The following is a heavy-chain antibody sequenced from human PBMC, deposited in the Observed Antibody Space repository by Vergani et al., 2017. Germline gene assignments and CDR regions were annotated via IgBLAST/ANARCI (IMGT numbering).Heavy chain of an antibody. D-gene: IGHD6-19*01. V-gene: IGHV4-59*11. CDR3: ASDTHSGQRADR. Sequence: QVQLQESGPGLVKSSETLRLTCSVSFDSIRNLYCNWIRQPPGKGLEWIGSIHYSENTNYNPSLKTRVTISVDTSKNQFSLTLTSVTAADTAVYYCASDTHSGQRADRWGQGILVTVTS. CDR2: IHYSENT. J-gene: IGHJ5*02. CDR1: FDSIRNLY.